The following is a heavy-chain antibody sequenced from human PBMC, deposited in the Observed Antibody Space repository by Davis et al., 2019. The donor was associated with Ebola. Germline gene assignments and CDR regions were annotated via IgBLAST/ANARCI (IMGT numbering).Heavy chain of an antibody. CDR3: ARQPYSTGPIDY. CDR1: GYSFATHW. Sequence: PGGSLRLSCKVSGYSFATHWIGWVRQMPGKAPERMGIIYPGDSDTRYSPSFQGQVTISADKSTSTAYLQWSSLKASDTAIYYCARQPYSTGPIDYWGQGTLVTVSS. CDR2: IYPGDSDT. V-gene: IGHV5-51*01. D-gene: IGHD6-25*01. J-gene: IGHJ4*02.